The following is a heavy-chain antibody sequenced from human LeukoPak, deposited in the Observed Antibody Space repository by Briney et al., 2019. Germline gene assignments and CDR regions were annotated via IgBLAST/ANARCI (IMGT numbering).Heavy chain of an antibody. CDR2: IIPIFATA. J-gene: IGHJ5*02. D-gene: IGHD1-26*01. CDR1: GGTFSSYA. CDR3: ATDRWELLLGNWFDP. V-gene: IGHV1-69*13. Sequence: GASVKVSCKASGGTFSSYAISWVRQAPGQGLEWMGGIIPIFATANYAQKFQGRVTITADESTSTAYMELSSLRSEDTAVYYCATDRWELLLGNWFDPWGQGTLVTVSS.